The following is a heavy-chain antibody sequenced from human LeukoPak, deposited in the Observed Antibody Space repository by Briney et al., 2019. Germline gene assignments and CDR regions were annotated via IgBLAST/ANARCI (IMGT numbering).Heavy chain of an antibody. J-gene: IGHJ4*02. V-gene: IGHV4-34*01. CDR3: ARLRLLWFGELFLKQYYFDY. D-gene: IGHD3-10*01. Sequence: PSETLSLTCAVYGGSFSGYYWSWIRQPPGKGLEWIGEINHSGSTNYNPSLKSRVTISVDTSKNQFSLKLSSVTAADTAVYYCARLRLLWFGELFLKQYYFDYWGQGTLVTVSS. CDR1: GGSFSGYY. CDR2: INHSGST.